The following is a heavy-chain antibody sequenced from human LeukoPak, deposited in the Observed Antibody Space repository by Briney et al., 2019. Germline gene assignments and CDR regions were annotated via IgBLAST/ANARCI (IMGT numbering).Heavy chain of an antibody. J-gene: IGHJ4*02. D-gene: IGHD5-12*01. CDR1: GFIFSNAW. Sequence: GGSLRLSCAVSGFIFSNAWISWVRQAPPKGLERVGRIKSKSDGGTTDYAAPVKGRFTISRDDSKKTLYLQMNSLKTEDTAVYYCTTEGRFWLRFDYWGQGTLVTVS. V-gene: IGHV3-15*01. CDR2: IKSKSDGGTT. CDR3: TTEGRFWLRFDY.